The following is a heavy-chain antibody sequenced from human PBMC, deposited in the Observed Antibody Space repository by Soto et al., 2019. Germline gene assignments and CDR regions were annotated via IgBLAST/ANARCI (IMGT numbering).Heavy chain of an antibody. D-gene: IGHD6-13*01. J-gene: IGHJ4*02. Sequence: SETLSLTCTVSGGSISSSSYYWGWIRQPPGKGLEWIGSIYYSGNTYYNPSLKSRVTISVDTAKNQFSLKLSSLTAADTAVYYCARCIAAAGPIDYWGQGTLVTVST. CDR2: IYYSGNT. CDR3: ARCIAAAGPIDY. CDR1: GGSISSSSYY. V-gene: IGHV4-39*07.